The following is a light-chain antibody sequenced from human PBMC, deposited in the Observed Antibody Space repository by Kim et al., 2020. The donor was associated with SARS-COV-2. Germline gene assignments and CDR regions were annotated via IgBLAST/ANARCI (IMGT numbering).Light chain of an antibody. J-gene: IGKJ4*01. CDR2: GAS. V-gene: IGKV3-15*01. CDR1: QSVSSN. CDR3: QQYNDWPPLT. Sequence: EIVMTQSPATLSVSPGERATLACRASQSVSSNLAWYQQKPGQAPRLLIYGASTRATGIPARFSGSGSETEFTLTISSLQSEDFAVYYCQQYNDWPPLTFGGGTKLEIK.